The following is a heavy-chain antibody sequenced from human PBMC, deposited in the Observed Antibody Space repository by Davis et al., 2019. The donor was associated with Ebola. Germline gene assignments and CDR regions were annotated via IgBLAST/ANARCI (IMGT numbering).Heavy chain of an antibody. J-gene: IGHJ6*03. CDR2: IYHSGST. Sequence: SETLSLTCAVSGGSISSSNWWSWVRQPPGKGLEWIGEIYHSGSTNYNPSLKSRVTISVDKSKNQFSLKLSSVTAADTAVYYCARRIGTWRVVAKGGYYYYMDVWGKGTTVTVSS. CDR3: ARRIGTWRVVAKGGYYYYMDV. V-gene: IGHV4-4*02. D-gene: IGHD2-15*01. CDR1: GGSISSSNW.